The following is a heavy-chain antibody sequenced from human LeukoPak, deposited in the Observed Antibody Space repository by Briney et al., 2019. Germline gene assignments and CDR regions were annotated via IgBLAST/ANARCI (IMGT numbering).Heavy chain of an antibody. CDR2: ISSNGGST. D-gene: IGHD2-15*01. J-gene: IGHJ4*02. CDR3: AKAPISKDCSGGSCYLFDY. Sequence: GGSLRLSCSASGFTFSSYAMHWVRQAPGKGLEYVSAISSNGGSTYYADSVKGRFTISRDNSKNTLYLQVNSLRAEDTAVYYCAKAPISKDCSGGSCYLFDYWGQGTLVTVSS. V-gene: IGHV3-64*04. CDR1: GFTFSSYA.